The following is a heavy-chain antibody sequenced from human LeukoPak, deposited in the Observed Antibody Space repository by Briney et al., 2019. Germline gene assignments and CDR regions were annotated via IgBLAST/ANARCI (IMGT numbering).Heavy chain of an antibody. D-gene: IGHD4-17*01. Sequence: GASVKVSCKASGYTFTSYAMNWVRQAPGKGLEWMGWINTNTGNPTYAQGFTGRFVFSLDTSVSTAYLQICSLKAEDTAVYYCARGTHYGDAGCAFDIWGQGTMVTVSS. J-gene: IGHJ3*02. CDR2: INTNTGNP. CDR1: GYTFTSYA. CDR3: ARGTHYGDAGCAFDI. V-gene: IGHV7-4-1*01.